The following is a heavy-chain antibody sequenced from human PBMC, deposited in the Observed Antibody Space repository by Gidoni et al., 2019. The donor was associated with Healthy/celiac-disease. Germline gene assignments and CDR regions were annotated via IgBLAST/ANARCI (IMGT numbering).Heavy chain of an antibody. CDR3: ARALYDSSGYNLTNWFDP. J-gene: IGHJ5*02. V-gene: IGHV3-30-3*01. Sequence: QVQLVESGGGVVQPGRSLRLSCAASGFTFRSSAMPWVRQAPGKGLEWGAVISYDGSNKYYADSVKGRFTISRDNSKNTLYLQMNSLRAEDTAVYYCARALYDSSGYNLTNWFDPWGQGTLVTVSS. CDR2: ISYDGSNK. CDR1: GFTFRSSA. D-gene: IGHD3-22*01.